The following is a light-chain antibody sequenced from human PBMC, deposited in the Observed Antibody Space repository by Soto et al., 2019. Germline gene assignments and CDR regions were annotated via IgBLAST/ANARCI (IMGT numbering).Light chain of an antibody. CDR2: GAS. Sequence: EVVLTQSPATLSVSPGDRATLSCRASQSVSRNLAWYQQKPGQAPRLLIYGASTRATGVPARFSGSGSATDFTLSISSLQSEDVTVYYCQQYGDWPPETFGQPTKLEI. V-gene: IGKV3-15*01. CDR1: QSVSRN. CDR3: QQYGDWPPET. J-gene: IGKJ2*01.